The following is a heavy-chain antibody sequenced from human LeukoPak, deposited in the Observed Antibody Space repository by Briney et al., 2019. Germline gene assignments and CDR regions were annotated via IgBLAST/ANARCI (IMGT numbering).Heavy chain of an antibody. V-gene: IGHV1-2*02. J-gene: IGHJ6*03. CDR3: ARGPESSSSLGYYYYYMDV. CDR2: INPNSGGT. D-gene: IGHD6-6*01. Sequence: ASVKVSCKASGYTFTSYDINWVRQATGQGLEWMGWINPNSGGTNYAQKFQGRVTMTRDTSISTAYMELSRLRSDDTAVYYCARGPESSSSLGYYYYYMDVWGKGTTVTVSS. CDR1: GYTFTSYD.